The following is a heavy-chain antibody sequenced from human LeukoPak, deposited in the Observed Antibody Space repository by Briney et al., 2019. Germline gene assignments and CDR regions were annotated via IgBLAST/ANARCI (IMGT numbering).Heavy chain of an antibody. J-gene: IGHJ3*02. CDR2: ISHIGRT. D-gene: IGHD4-17*01. Sequence: PAETLSLTCAVSGDSFSSHYWTWIRQSPGTGLEWIGYISHIGRTNYNPSLKSRVTISIDTSKNQFSLKLRSVTAADTAVYYCARDLVTVTKGFDIWGQGTMVSVSS. V-gene: IGHV4-59*11. CDR3: ARDLVTVTKGFDI. CDR1: GDSFSSHY.